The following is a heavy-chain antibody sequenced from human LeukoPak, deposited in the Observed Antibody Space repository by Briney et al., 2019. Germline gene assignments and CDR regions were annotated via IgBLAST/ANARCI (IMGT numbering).Heavy chain of an antibody. D-gene: IGHD2-21*02. CDR2: IIPILGTA. V-gene: IGHV1-69*13. Sequence: ASVKVSCKASGGTFSSYAISWVRQAPGQGLEWMGGIIPILGTANYAQKFQGRVTITADESTSTAYMELSSLRSEDTAVYYCASGQAYCGGDCLYYFDYWGQGTLVTVSS. J-gene: IGHJ4*02. CDR3: ASGQAYCGGDCLYYFDY. CDR1: GGTFSSYA.